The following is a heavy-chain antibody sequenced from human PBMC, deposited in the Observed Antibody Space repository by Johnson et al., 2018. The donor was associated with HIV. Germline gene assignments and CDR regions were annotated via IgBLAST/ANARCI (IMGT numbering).Heavy chain of an antibody. V-gene: IGHV3-30*04. CDR2: ISYDGSNK. CDR3: AKCLSGSYPRDAFDI. D-gene: IGHD1-26*01. Sequence: QVHLVASGGGAVQPARSLRLSRAAPGFTFSSYAMHWVRQAPGKGLEWVAVISYDGSNKYYADSVKGRFTISRDNSKNTLYLQMNSLRAEDTALYYCAKCLSGSYPRDAFDIWGQGTVVTVSS. J-gene: IGHJ3*02. CDR1: GFTFSSYA.